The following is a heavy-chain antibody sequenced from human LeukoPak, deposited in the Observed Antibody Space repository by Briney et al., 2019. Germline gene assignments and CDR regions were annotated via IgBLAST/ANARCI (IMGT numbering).Heavy chain of an antibody. V-gene: IGHV4-34*01. Sequence: KSSETLFLTCAVYGGSFSGYYWSWIRQPPGKGLEWIGEINHSGSPNYNPSLKSRVTISVDTSKNQFSLNLTSVTAADTAVYYCARTSHYYDSSGYYSPFDYWGQGTLVTVSS. CDR3: ARTSHYYDSSGYYSPFDY. CDR1: GGSFSGYY. CDR2: INHSGSP. J-gene: IGHJ4*02. D-gene: IGHD3-22*01.